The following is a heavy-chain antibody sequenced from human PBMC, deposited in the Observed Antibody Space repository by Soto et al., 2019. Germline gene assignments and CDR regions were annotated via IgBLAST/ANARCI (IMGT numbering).Heavy chain of an antibody. CDR3: ASPARMGWPGRFDY. V-gene: IGHV1-69*12. CDR2: IIPIFGTA. D-gene: IGHD3-10*01. J-gene: IGHJ4*02. CDR1: GGTFSSYA. Sequence: QVQLVQSGAEVKKPGSSVKVSCKASGGTFSSYAISWVRRAPGQGLEWMGGIIPIFGTAHYAQKFQGRVTITADESTSKAYMELSSLRSEDTAVYYCASPARMGWPGRFDYWGQGTLVTVSS.